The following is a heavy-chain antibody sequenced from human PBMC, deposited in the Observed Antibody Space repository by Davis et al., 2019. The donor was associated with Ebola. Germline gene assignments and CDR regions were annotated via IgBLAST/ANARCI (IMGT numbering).Heavy chain of an antibody. D-gene: IGHD1-26*01. CDR1: GFTFSLYA. J-gene: IGHJ6*04. CDR2: VSYDGRNK. V-gene: IGHV3-30*04. CDR3: AKAKWEVEYHYSGMDV. Sequence: GESLKISCAASGFTFSLYAMHWVRQAPGKGLEWVAVVSYDGRNKYYVDSVKGRFTVSRDNSKDTLYLQMNSLRAEDTAVYFCAKAKWEVEYHYSGMDVWGKGTTVTVSS.